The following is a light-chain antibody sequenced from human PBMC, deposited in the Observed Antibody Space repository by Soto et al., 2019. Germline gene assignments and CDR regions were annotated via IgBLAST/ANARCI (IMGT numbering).Light chain of an antibody. J-gene: IGLJ3*02. Sequence: QSVLTQPPSVSGAPGQRVTISCTGSSSNIGAGYDVHWYQQLPGTAPKHLIYGNNNRPSGVPDRFSGSKSGTSASLAITGLQAEDEADYYCHSYDSSLSGWVFGGGTKLTVL. CDR3: HSYDSSLSGWV. CDR1: SSNIGAGYD. V-gene: IGLV1-40*01. CDR2: GNN.